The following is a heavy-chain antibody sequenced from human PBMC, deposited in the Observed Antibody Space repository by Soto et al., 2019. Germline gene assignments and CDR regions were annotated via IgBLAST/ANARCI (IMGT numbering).Heavy chain of an antibody. CDR3: ASYLMVAAAGKNGFDA. CDR2: ISGYNGDT. D-gene: IGHD6-13*01. CDR1: GYIFGSYG. V-gene: IGHV1-18*01. Sequence: QIPLVQSGGEVKKPGASVRVSCKASGYIFGSYGISWVRQAPGQGLEWMGWISGYNGDTIYAQKYQDRVTMTTDTSTRTGYMELRSLKSDDTAVYYCASYLMVAAAGKNGFDAWGQGTLVAVSS. J-gene: IGHJ5*02.